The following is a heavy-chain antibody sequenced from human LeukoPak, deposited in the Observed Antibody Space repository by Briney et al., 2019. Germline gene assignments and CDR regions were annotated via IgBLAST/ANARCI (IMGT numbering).Heavy chain of an antibody. D-gene: IGHD2-21*02. Sequence: SETLSLTCTVSGGSISSHYWSWIRQPPGKGLEWIGYIYYSGSTNYNPSLKSRVTISVDTSKNQFSLKLSSVTAADTAVYYCARPRANWIWWLLFRSHRVYWGQGTLVTVSS. J-gene: IGHJ4*02. CDR2: IYYSGST. V-gene: IGHV4-59*11. CDR1: GGSISSHY. CDR3: ARPRANWIWWLLFRSHRVY.